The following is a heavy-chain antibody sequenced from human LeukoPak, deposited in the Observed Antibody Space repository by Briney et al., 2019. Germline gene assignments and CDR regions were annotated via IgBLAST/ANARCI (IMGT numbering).Heavy chain of an antibody. CDR1: GYTFSSYA. D-gene: IGHD6-13*01. CDR2: IGDGGST. V-gene: IGHV3-23*01. J-gene: IGHJ4*02. CDR3: AKGGIGEPGALGN. Sequence: GGSLRLSCAASGYTFSSYAMTWVRQAPGKGLEWVSSIGDGGSTYYADSVKGRFIISRDNSKDTLYPQMNSLRVEDAAVYYCAKGGIGEPGALGNWGQGTLVTVSA.